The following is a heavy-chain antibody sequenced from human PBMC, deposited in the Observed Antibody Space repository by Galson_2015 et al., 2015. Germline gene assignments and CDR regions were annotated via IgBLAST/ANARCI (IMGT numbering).Heavy chain of an antibody. CDR2: IYTSGST. V-gene: IGHV4-61*02. CDR1: GGSISSGRYY. J-gene: IGHJ4*02. D-gene: IGHD3-22*01. CDR3: ASGYYYDSSGYPHGNFDY. Sequence: TLYLTCTVSGGSISSGRYYWSWIRRPAGKGLEWIGRIYTSGSTNYTPSLKSRVPISVDTSKNQFSLKLSSVPAAEAAVYYCASGYYYDSSGYPHGNFDYWGQGTLVTVSS.